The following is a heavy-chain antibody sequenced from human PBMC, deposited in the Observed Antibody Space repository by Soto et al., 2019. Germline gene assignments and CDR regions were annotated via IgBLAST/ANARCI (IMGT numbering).Heavy chain of an antibody. CDR2: IYYSGST. V-gene: IGHV4-31*03. Sequence: SETLSLTCTVSGGSISSGGYYWSWIRQHPGKGLEWIGYIYYSGSTYYNPSLKSRVTISVDTSKNQFSLKLSSVTAADTAVYYCARDGVRLQYYYDSSGYYGAFDIWGQATKVPVSS. D-gene: IGHD3-22*01. J-gene: IGHJ3*02. CDR1: GGSISSGGYY. CDR3: ARDGVRLQYYYDSSGYYGAFDI.